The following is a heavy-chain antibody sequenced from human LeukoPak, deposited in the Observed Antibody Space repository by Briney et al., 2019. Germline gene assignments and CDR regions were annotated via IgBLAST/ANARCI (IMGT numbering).Heavy chain of an antibody. CDR3: ARDGYYGSGSAILYYYYMDV. CDR1: GGTFSSYA. CDR2: IIPIFGTA. V-gene: IGHV1-69*05. J-gene: IGHJ6*03. Sequence: SVKVSCKASGGTFSSYAISWVRQAPGQGLEWMGRIIPIFGTANYAQKFQGRVTITTDESTSTAYMELSSLRSEDTAVYYCARDGYYGSGSAILYYYYMDVWGKGTTVTVSS. D-gene: IGHD3-10*01.